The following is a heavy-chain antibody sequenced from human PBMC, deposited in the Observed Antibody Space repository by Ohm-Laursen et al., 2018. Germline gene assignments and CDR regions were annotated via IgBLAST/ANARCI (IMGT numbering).Heavy chain of an antibody. CDR3: ARGSGFFKLDV. CDR1: GESSGGYF. Sequence: TLSLTCAVNGESSGGYFWNWIRQPPGKGLEWIGEINQSGSTKYNPSLKRRVTLSADSSNSQFSLRLTSVTAADTATYYCARGSGFFKLDVWGQGTTVTVSS. CDR2: INQSGST. J-gene: IGHJ6*02. V-gene: IGHV4-34*01. D-gene: IGHD6-19*01.